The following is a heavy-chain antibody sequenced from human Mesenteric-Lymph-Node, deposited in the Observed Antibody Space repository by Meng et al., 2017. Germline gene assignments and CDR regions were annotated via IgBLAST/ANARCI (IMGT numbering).Heavy chain of an antibody. Sequence: ASVKVSCKASGYTFTSYAMHWVRQAPGQGLEWMGRINPNSGGTNYAQKFQGRVTMTRDTSISTAYMELSRLRSDDTAVYYCARGSTITIFGVVLDYFDYWGQGTLVTVSS. CDR2: INPNSGGT. J-gene: IGHJ4*02. CDR1: GYTFTSYA. CDR3: ARGSTITIFGVVLDYFDY. D-gene: IGHD3-3*01. V-gene: IGHV1-2*06.